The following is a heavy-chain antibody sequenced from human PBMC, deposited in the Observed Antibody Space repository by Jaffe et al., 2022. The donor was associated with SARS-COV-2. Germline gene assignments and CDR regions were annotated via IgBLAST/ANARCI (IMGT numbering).Heavy chain of an antibody. J-gene: IGHJ6*03. V-gene: IGHV4-61*01. CDR1: GGSVSSGSYY. CDR2: IYYSGST. CDR3: ARDTHDILTGSLRGVDYYYYYMDV. D-gene: IGHD3-9*01. Sequence: QVQLQESGPGLVKPSETLSLTCTVSGGSVSSGSYYWSWIRQPPGKGLEWIGYIYYSGSTNYNPSLKSRVTISVDTSKNQFSLKLSSVTAADTAVYYCARDTHDILTGSLRGVDYYYYYMDVWGKGTTVTVSS.